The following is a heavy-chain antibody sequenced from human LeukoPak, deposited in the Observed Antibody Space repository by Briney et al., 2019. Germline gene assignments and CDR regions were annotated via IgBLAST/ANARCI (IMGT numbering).Heavy chain of an antibody. CDR3: ARDVWEGPREPSGKNWFDP. CDR1: GGSISSYY. Sequence: PSETLSLTCTVSGGSISSYYWSWIRQPPGKGLEWIGYIYYSGSTNYNPSLKSRVTISVDTSKNQFSLKLSSVTAADTAVYYCARDVWEGPREPSGKNWFDPWGQGTLVTVSS. D-gene: IGHD1-26*01. CDR2: IYYSGST. V-gene: IGHV4-59*01. J-gene: IGHJ5*02.